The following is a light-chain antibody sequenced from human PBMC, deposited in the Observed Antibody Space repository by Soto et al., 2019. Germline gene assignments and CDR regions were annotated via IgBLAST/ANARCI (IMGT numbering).Light chain of an antibody. CDR1: QSISGW. Sequence: DIQMTQSPSTLSASVGDRVTITCRASQSISGWLAWYQQKPGKPPKLLIYDASSLEGGVPSRFSGSGSGTEFTLTISSLQPDDFATYYCQQYNSYSPKTFGPGTKVDIK. CDR3: QQYNSYSPKT. J-gene: IGKJ3*01. CDR2: DAS. V-gene: IGKV1-5*01.